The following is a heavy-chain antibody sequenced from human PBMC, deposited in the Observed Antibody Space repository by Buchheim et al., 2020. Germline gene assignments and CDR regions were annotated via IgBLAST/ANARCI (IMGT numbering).Heavy chain of an antibody. V-gene: IGHV3-21*01. CDR2: ITSSSSYI. J-gene: IGHJ6*02. Sequence: ELQLVESGGGLVKPGGSLRLSCAASGFTFSTYSMSWVRQAPGKGLEWVSSITSSSSYIYYADSVKGRFTISRDNAKDSLYLQMNRLRADDTAVYYCARDLPGDKYGMDFWGQGTT. CDR3: ARDLPGDKYGMDF. CDR1: GFTFSTYS.